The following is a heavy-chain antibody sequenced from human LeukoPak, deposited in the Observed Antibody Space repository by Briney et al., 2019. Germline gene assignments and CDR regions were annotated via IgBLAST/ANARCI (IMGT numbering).Heavy chain of an antibody. D-gene: IGHD6-19*01. CDR2: TRYDGSHK. J-gene: IGHJ4*02. V-gene: IGHV3-30*02. CDR3: AKGRWLVDY. CDR1: GFSFSNYG. Sequence: GGSLRLSCAASGFSFSNYGMHWVRQAPGKGLEWVAFTRYDGSHKDYADSVKGRFTSSRDNSKTTLYLQMNSLGAEDTAVYYCAKGRWLVDYWGRGTLVTVSS.